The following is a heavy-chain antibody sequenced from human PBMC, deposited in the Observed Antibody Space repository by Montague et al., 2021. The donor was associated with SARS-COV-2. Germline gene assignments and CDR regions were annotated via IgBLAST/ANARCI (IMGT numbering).Heavy chain of an antibody. CDR1: GGSISSSSYY. CDR2: IYYSGST. Sequence: SETLSLTCTVSGGSISSSSYYWGWIRQPPGKGLEWIGSIYYSGSTYYNPSLKSRVTISVDTSKNQFSLKLRSVTAADTAVYYCAWQDYILTGYYYYGMDVGGQGTTVTVSS. J-gene: IGHJ6*02. V-gene: IGHV4-39*01. D-gene: IGHD3-9*01. CDR3: AWQDYILTGYYYYGMDV.